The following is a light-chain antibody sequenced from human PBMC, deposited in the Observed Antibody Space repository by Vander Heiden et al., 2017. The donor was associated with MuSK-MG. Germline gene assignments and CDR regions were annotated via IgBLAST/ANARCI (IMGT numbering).Light chain of an antibody. CDR1: QSDSSSY. Sequence: EIVLTQSPGTLSLSPGERATLSCRASQSDSSSYLAWYQQKPGQAPRLLIYGASSRATGIPDRFSGSGSGTDFTLTISRLEPEDFAVYYCQQYGSSPMCSFGQGTKLEIK. V-gene: IGKV3-20*01. J-gene: IGKJ2*04. CDR2: GAS. CDR3: QQYGSSPMCS.